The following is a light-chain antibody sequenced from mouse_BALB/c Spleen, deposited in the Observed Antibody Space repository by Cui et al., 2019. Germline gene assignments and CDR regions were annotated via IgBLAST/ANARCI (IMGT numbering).Light chain of an antibody. CDR2: LTS. V-gene: IGKV4-68*01. J-gene: IGKJ5*01. Sequence: QLVLPQSPALMSASPAEKVTMTCSASSSVSYVYWYQQKPRASPKPWIYLTSNLASGVPARFSGSGSGTSYSLTISSMEAEDAATYYCQQWSSNPPTFGAGTKLELK. CDR1: SSVSY. CDR3: QQWSSNPPT.